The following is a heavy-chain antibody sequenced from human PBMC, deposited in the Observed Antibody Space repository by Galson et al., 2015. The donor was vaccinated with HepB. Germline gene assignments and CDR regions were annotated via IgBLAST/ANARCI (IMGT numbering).Heavy chain of an antibody. CDR1: GGFISSGDYY. V-gene: IGHV4-30-4*01. D-gene: IGHD3-10*01. J-gene: IGHJ5*02. CDR2: IYYSGST. CDR3: ARGITMVRGPVRNWFDP. Sequence: LSLTCIVSGGFISSGDYYWSWIRQPPGKGLEWIGYIYYSGSTYYSPSLKSRVTISVDTSKNQFSLKLTSVTAADTAVYYCARGITMVRGPVRNWFDPWGQGTLVTVSS.